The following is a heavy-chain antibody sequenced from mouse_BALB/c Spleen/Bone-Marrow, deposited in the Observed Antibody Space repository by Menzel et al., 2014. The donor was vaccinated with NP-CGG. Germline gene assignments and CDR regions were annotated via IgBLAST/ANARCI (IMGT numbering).Heavy chain of an antibody. J-gene: IGHJ4*01. D-gene: IGHD2-1*01. V-gene: IGHV1-7*01. CDR1: GYTLTSYW. CDR2: INPSTGYT. Sequence: QVQLQQPGAELAKPGASVKMSCKASGYTLTSYWMYWIKQRPGQGLEWIGYINPSTGYTEYNQKFKDKATLTADKSSNTAYMQLSSLTSEDSAVYYCARKGYGNYHYYAMDYWGQGTSVTVSS. CDR3: ARKGYGNYHYYAMDY.